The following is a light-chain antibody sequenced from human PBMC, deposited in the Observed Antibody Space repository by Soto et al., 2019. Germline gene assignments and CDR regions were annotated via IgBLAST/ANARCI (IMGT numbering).Light chain of an antibody. V-gene: IGKV1-5*01. CDR2: DAS. CDR3: QQYNSYSQT. Sequence: DIQMTQSPSTLSASVGDRVTITCRAIQSISSSLAWYQQKPGKAHKLLIYDASSLESGVPSRFSGSGSGTEFTLTISSLQPDDFATYYCQQYNSYSQTFGQGTKVDIK. J-gene: IGKJ1*01. CDR1: QSISSS.